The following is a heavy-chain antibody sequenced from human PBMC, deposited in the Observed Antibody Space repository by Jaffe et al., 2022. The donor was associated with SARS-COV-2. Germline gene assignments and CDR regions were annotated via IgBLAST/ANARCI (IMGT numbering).Heavy chain of an antibody. J-gene: IGHJ1*01. V-gene: IGHV4-59*01. D-gene: IGHD6-19*01. CDR2: VFYSGST. Sequence: QVQLQESGPGLVKPSETLSLICTVSGGSIFPYYWNWVRQPPGKGLEWIGYVFYSGSTNYAPSLRSRVIISVDTSKSQFSLKLTSVTAADTAVYYCAGGVAETADFQHWGQGTLVTVSS. CDR3: AGGVAETADFQH. CDR1: GGSIFPYY.